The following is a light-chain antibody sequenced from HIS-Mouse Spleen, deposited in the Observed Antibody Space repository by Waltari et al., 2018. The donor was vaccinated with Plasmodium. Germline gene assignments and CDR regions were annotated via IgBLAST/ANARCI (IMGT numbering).Light chain of an antibody. Sequence: SYDLTQPPSVSVSPGQTARITCSGDALTKKYAYWYQQKSGQAPVLVIYEDSKRPSGIPERFSGSSSGTMATLTISGAQVEDEADYYCYSTDSSGNHRVFGGGTKLTVL. CDR3: YSTDSSGNHRV. CDR1: ALTKKY. J-gene: IGLJ3*02. V-gene: IGLV3-10*01. CDR2: EDS.